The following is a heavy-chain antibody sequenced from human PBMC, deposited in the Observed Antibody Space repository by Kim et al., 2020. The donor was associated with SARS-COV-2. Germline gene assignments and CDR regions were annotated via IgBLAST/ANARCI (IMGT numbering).Heavy chain of an antibody. CDR3: ARLRGPREDYFDY. V-gene: IGHV4-39*07. CDR1: GGSISSSSYY. CDR2: IYYSGST. D-gene: IGHD1-26*01. Sequence: SETLSLTCTVSGGSISSSSYYWGWIRQPPGKGLEWIGSIYYSGSTYYNPSLKSRVTISVDTSKNQFSLKLSSVTAADTAVYYCARLRGPREDYFDYWGQGTLVTVSS. J-gene: IGHJ4*02.